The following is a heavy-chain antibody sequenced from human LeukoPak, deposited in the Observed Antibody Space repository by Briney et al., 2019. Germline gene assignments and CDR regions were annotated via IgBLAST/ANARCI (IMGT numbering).Heavy chain of an antibody. CDR1: GFTFSSYS. J-gene: IGHJ2*01. V-gene: IGHV3-48*01. D-gene: IGHD6-19*01. CDR2: ISSSSSTI. CDR3: AKSMTLQWRGFFDL. Sequence: GGSLRLSCAASGFTFSSYSMNWVRQAPGKGLEWVSYISSSSSTIYYADSVKGRFTISRDNAKNSLYLQKNSLRADDTAIYYCAKSMTLQWRGFFDLWGRGTHITVSS.